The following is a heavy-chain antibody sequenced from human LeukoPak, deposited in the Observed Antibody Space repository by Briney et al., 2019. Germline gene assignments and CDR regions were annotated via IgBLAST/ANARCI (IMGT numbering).Heavy chain of an antibody. CDR1: GGTFSSYA. CDR2: IIPIFGTA. D-gene: IGHD3-10*01. V-gene: IGHV1-69*05. Sequence: SVKVSCKASGGTFSSYAISWVRQAPGQGLEWMGGIIPIFGTANYAQKFQGRVTITTDESTSTAYMELSSLRSEDTAVYYCARDRTYGSGVRYYFDYWGQGTLVTVSS. CDR3: ARDRTYGSGVRYYFDY. J-gene: IGHJ4*02.